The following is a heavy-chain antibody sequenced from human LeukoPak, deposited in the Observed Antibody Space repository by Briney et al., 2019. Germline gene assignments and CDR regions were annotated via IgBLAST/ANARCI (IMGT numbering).Heavy chain of an antibody. J-gene: IGHJ4*02. CDR1: GFTFSSYG. Sequence: PRRSLRLSCAASGFTFSSYGMHWVCQAPGKGLEWVAVIANDGRDKHCADSVKGRFTISRDNSKNTLYLQINSLRAEDTAVYYCARDRTAAAADYYFDYWGQGTLVADPS. D-gene: IGHD6-13*01. CDR3: ARDRTAAAADYYFDY. CDR2: IANDGRDK. V-gene: IGHV3-30*19.